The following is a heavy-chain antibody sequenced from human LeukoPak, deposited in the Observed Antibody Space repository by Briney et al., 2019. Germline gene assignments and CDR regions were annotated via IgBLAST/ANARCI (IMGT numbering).Heavy chain of an antibody. CDR3: ARDLHRVVVRGVPHYYYYMDV. CDR2: FDPEDGET. CDR1: GYTLTELS. J-gene: IGHJ6*03. D-gene: IGHD3-10*01. Sequence: GASVKVSCKVSGYTLTELSMHWVRQAPGKGLEWMGGFDPEDGETIYAQKFQGRVTMTEDTSTDTAYMELSSLRSEDTAVYYCARDLHRVVVRGVPHYYYYMDVWGKGTTVTISS. V-gene: IGHV1-24*01.